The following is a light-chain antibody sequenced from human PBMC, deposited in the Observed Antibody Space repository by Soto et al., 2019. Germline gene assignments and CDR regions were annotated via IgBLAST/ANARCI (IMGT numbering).Light chain of an antibody. Sequence: QSALTQPASVSGSPGQSITISCTGTSSDVGNYNLVSWYQQHPAKAPKLMIYEGSKRPSGVSNRFSGSKSGNTASLTISGLQAEDEADYYCCSYAGSSTDVVFGGGTKLTVL. CDR1: SSDVGNYNL. CDR2: EGS. J-gene: IGLJ2*01. V-gene: IGLV2-23*01. CDR3: CSYAGSSTDVV.